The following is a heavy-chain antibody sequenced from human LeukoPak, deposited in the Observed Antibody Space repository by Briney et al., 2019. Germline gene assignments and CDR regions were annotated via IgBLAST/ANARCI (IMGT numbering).Heavy chain of an antibody. Sequence: SETLSLTCTVSGGSISSYYWSWIRQPAGKGLEWIGRIYTSGSTNYNPSLKSRVTMSVDTSKNQFSLKLSSVTAAGTAVYYCARDQGENYDFWSGYCCDAFDIWGQGTMVTVSS. J-gene: IGHJ3*02. V-gene: IGHV4-4*07. CDR2: IYTSGST. CDR1: GGSISSYY. CDR3: ARDQGENYDFWSGYCCDAFDI. D-gene: IGHD3-3*01.